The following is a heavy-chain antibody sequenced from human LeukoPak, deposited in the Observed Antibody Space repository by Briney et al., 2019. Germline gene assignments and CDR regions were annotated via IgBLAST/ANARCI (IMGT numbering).Heavy chain of an antibody. D-gene: IGHD5-12*01. V-gene: IGHV1-2*02. CDR2: IDPYTGNT. CDR3: AREYSASEH. J-gene: IGHJ4*02. Sequence: ASVKVSCKASGYTFTSHYIHWVRQAPGQGLEWMAWIDPYTGNTHYAQKFQGRITVTRDTSVSTTYMELSWLTSDDTARYYCAREYSASEHWGQGTLVTVSS. CDR1: GYTFTSHY.